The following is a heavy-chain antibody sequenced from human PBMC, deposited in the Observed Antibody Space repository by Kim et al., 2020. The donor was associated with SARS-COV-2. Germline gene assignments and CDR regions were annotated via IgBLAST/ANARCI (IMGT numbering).Heavy chain of an antibody. D-gene: IGHD1-26*01. Sequence: GGSLRLSCVASGFPFDEYAMHWVRQAPGKGLEWVSGITWNSGSIAYAASVKGRFTISRDNAKNSLFLQVNSLRPEDTALYYCAKDRAVGATSLFYYGMDV. CDR1: GFPFDEYA. V-gene: IGHV3-9*01. J-gene: IGHJ6*01. CDR3: AKDRAVGATSLFYYGMDV. CDR2: ITWNSGSI.